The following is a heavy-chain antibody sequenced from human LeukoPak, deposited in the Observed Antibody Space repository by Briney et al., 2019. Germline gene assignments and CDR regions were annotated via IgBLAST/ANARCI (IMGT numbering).Heavy chain of an antibody. CDR3: ARDSRIATPSLGY. D-gene: IGHD6-13*01. J-gene: IGHJ4*02. V-gene: IGHV1-2*02. CDR1: GYTFTDYY. CDR2: LNPNSGGT. Sequence: ASVKVSCKASGYTFTDYYMHWVRQAAGQGLEWMGWLNPNSGGTNYAQKFQGRVTMTRDTSISTAYMELSRLRSDDTAMYYCARDSRIATPSLGYWGQGTLVTVSS.